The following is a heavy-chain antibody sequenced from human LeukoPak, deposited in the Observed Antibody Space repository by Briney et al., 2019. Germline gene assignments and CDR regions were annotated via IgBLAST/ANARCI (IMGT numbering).Heavy chain of an antibody. CDR3: ARESRGYSYFDY. V-gene: IGHV3-11*01. CDR2: ISSSGSTI. D-gene: IGHD1-26*01. CDR1: GFTLSDYY. J-gene: IGHJ4*02. Sequence: KPGGSLRLSCAASGFTLSDYYMNWIRQAPGKGLEWVSYISSSGSTIYYADSVKGRFTISRDNAKNSLYLQMNSLRAEDTAVYYCARESRGYSYFDYWGQGTLVTVSS.